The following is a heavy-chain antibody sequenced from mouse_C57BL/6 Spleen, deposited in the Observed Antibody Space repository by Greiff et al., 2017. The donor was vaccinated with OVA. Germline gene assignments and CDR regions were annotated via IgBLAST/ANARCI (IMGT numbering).Heavy chain of an antibody. CDR3: ARSVYCGSSTFAY. CDR1: GYAFSSSW. Sequence: QVQLQQSGPELVKPGASVKISCKASGYAFSSSWMNWVKQRPGKGLEWIGRIYPGDGDTNYNGKFKGKSTLTADKSSSTAYMQLSSLTSEDSAVYFCARSVYCGSSTFAYWGQGTLVTVSA. J-gene: IGHJ3*01. V-gene: IGHV1-82*01. D-gene: IGHD1-1*01. CDR2: IYPGDGDT.